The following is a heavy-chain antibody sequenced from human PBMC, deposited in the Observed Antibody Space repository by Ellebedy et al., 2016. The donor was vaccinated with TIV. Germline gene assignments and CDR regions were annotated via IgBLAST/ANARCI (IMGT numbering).Heavy chain of an antibody. CDR3: ANWDTAMN. CDR2: ISYDGSNK. D-gene: IGHD5-18*01. CDR1: GFTFSSYG. Sequence: GGSLRLSCAASGFTFSSYGMHWVRQAPGKGLEWVAVISYDGSNKYYADSVKGRFTISRDNAKNILFLQMNSLRAEDTAVYYCANWDTAMNWGQGTLVTVSS. J-gene: IGHJ4*02. V-gene: IGHV3-30*18.